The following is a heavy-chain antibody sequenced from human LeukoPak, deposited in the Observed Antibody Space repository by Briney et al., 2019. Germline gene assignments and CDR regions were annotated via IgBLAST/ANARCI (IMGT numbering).Heavy chain of an antibody. CDR2: IASDGSST. CDR1: GFTFSSYW. Sequence: GGSLRLSCAASGFTFSSYWMNWVRQAPGKGLVWVSRIASDGSSTTYADSVKGRFSISRDNAKNTLYLQMNSLRVEDTAVYYCAKAAGDIVVVVAATHAFDIWGQGTMVTVSS. J-gene: IGHJ3*02. D-gene: IGHD2-15*01. CDR3: AKAAGDIVVVVAATHAFDI. V-gene: IGHV3-74*01.